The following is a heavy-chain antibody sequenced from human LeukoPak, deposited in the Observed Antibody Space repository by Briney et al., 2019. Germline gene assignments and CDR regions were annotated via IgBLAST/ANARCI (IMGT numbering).Heavy chain of an antibody. D-gene: IGHD6-19*01. CDR2: IYFTGST. J-gene: IGHJ6*02. Sequence: SETLSLTCTVSGGLLSSSSHYWGWIRQPPGKGLEWIGSIYFTGSTYYNPSLKSRITMSVDTSKKHFSLKLSSVTAADTAVYYCARDLEWLVNHYYGMDVWGQGTTVTVSS. CDR3: ARDLEWLVNHYYGMDV. V-gene: IGHV4-39*02. CDR1: GGLLSSSSHY.